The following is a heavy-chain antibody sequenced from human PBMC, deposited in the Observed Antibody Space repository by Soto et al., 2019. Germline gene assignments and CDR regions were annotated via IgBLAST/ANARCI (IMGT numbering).Heavy chain of an antibody. CDR1: GGSISSGGYY. CDR2: IYYSGST. CDR3: ASSPLYSGYGRPYYFDY. J-gene: IGHJ4*02. D-gene: IGHD5-12*01. Sequence: SETLSLTCTVSGGSISSGGYYWSWIRQHPGKGLEWIGYIYYSGSTYYNPSLKSRVTISVDTSKNQFSLKLSSVTAADTAVYYCASSPLYSGYGRPYYFDYWGQGTLVTVSS. V-gene: IGHV4-31*03.